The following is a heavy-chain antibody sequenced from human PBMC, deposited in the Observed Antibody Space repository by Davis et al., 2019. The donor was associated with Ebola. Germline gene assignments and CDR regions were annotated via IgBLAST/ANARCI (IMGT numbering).Heavy chain of an antibody. J-gene: IGHJ5*02. D-gene: IGHD1-1*01. Sequence: ASVKVSCKASGYTFTSYGISWPRPPPGQGPEWMGWISAYNGNTNYAQKLQGRVTLTTDASTSTASMELRSLRSDDTAVYYCARDSVTYNWNEDMGWFDPWGQGTLVTVSS. CDR1: GYTFTSYG. V-gene: IGHV1-18*01. CDR2: ISAYNGNT. CDR3: ARDSVTYNWNEDMGWFDP.